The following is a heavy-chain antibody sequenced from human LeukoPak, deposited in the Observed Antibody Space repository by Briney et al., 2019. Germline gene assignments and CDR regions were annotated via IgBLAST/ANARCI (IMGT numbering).Heavy chain of an antibody. CDR1: GLTFSSYW. V-gene: IGHV3-7*01. CDR3: ARVLHYYGSGSYVVY. J-gene: IGHJ4*02. CDR2: IKQDGSEK. D-gene: IGHD3-10*01. Sequence: GGSLRLSCADSGLTFSSYWMSWVRQAPGKGRAWVANIKQDGSEKYYVDSVKGRFTISRDNAKNSLYLQMNGLRAEDTAVYYCARVLHYYGSGSYVVYWGQGTLVTVSS.